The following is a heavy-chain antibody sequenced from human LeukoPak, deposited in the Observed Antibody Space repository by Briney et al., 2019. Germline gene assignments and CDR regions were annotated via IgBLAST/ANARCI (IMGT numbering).Heavy chain of an antibody. CDR3: ARAGSEKYPPSYNWFDP. J-gene: IGHJ5*02. CDR2: IYYSGSI. D-gene: IGHD2-15*01. CDR1: GGSISSYY. Sequence: RTSETLSLTCTVSGGSISSYYWGWIRQPPGKGLEWIGSIYYSGSIYYNPSLKSRVTISVDTSKNQFSLKLSSVTAADTAVYYCARAGSEKYPPSYNWFDPWGQGTLVTVSS. V-gene: IGHV4-39*07.